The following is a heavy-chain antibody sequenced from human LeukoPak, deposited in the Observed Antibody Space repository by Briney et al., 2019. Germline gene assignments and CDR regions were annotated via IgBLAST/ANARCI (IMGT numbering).Heavy chain of an antibody. CDR3: ATSSSSSSDHF. V-gene: IGHV1-2*02. Sequence: ASVKVSCKASGYTFTCYYMHWVGQAPGQGLEWRGWINPNSGGTNYAQKSQGRVPMTRATSISTAYMELSRLRSDDTAVYYCATSSSSSSDHFWGPGTLVTVSS. J-gene: IGHJ4*02. CDR1: GYTFTCYY. CDR2: INPNSGGT. D-gene: IGHD6-6*01.